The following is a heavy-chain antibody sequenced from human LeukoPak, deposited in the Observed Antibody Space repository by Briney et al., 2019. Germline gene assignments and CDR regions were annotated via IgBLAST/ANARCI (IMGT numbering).Heavy chain of an antibody. CDR1: GYSFTSYC. D-gene: IGHD6-13*01. CDR2: ISPGDSDT. V-gene: IGHV5-51*01. Sequence: GESLKISCKGSGYSFTSYCIGWVRQMPGKGLQWMGIISPGDSDTKYTPSFQGQVTISADKSISTAYLQWSSLKASDTAMYYCARHGPGNYVGYWGQGTLVTVSS. CDR3: ARHGPGNYVGY. J-gene: IGHJ4*02.